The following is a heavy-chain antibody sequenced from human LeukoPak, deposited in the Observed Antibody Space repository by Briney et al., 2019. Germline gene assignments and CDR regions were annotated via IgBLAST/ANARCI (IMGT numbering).Heavy chain of an antibody. V-gene: IGHV4-31*03. CDR2: IYHSGNT. CDR1: GGSITSDNYF. J-gene: IGHJ3*02. CDR3: AREVIAAPVTDAFDI. Sequence: SETLSLTCTVSGGSITSDNYFWSWIRHLPGKGLEWIGYIYHSGNTYYNPSLKSRVIMSVDASENQFSLKLSSVTAADTAVYYCAREVIAAPVTDAFDIWGPGTLVTVSS. D-gene: IGHD6-13*01.